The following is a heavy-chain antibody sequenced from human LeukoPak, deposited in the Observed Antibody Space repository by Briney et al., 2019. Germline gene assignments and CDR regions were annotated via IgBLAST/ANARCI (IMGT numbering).Heavy chain of an antibody. J-gene: IGHJ4*02. CDR1: GGSVSTFSYY. Sequence: SETLSLTCNVSGGSVSTFSYYWSWIRQPPGKGLEWIGEINHSGNTNYNPSLKSRVTISVDTSKNQFSLKLSSVTAADTAVYYCARINYYDSSGHPVGFDYWGQGTLVTVSS. CDR2: INHSGNT. CDR3: ARINYYDSSGHPVGFDY. V-gene: IGHV4-34*01. D-gene: IGHD3-22*01.